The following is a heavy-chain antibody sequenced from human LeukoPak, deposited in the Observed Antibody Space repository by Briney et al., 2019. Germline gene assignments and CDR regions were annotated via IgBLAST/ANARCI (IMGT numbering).Heavy chain of an antibody. Sequence: SETLSLTCAVSGGSISSSSYYWGWIRQPPGKGLEWIGSIYYSGSANYNPSLKSRVTISVDTSKSQFSLKLTSVTAADTAVYYCARDSSTSFSLDYWGQGTLVTVSS. V-gene: IGHV4-39*07. CDR2: IYYSGSA. D-gene: IGHD2-2*01. CDR1: GGSISSSSYY. J-gene: IGHJ4*02. CDR3: ARDSSTSFSLDY.